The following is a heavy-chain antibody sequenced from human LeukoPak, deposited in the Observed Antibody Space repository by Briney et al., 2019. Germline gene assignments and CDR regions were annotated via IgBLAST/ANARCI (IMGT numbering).Heavy chain of an antibody. CDR2: ISAYNVNT. CDR3: ARAGTGNIVVVPAAIRGNWFDP. J-gene: IGHJ5*02. Sequence: ASVKVSCKASGYTVTSYGISWVRQAPGQGLEWMGWISAYNVNTNYAQKLQGRVTMTTDTSTSTAYMELRSLRSDDTAVYYCARAGTGNIVVVPAAIRGNWFDPWGQGTLVTVSS. D-gene: IGHD2-2*02. CDR1: GYTVTSYG. V-gene: IGHV1-18*01.